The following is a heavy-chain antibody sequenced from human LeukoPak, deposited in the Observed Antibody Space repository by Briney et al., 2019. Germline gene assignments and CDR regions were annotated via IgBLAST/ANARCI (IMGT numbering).Heavy chain of an antibody. CDR1: GYTLTELS. D-gene: IGHD2-15*01. CDR3: ATVGPGPRGVVAAIDY. J-gene: IGHJ4*02. V-gene: IGHV1-24*01. CDR2: FDPEDGET. Sequence: GASVKVSCKVSGYTLTELSMHWVRQAPGKGLEWMGGFDPEDGETIYAQKFQGRVTMTEDTSTDTAYMELSRLRSEDTAVYYCATVGPGPRGVVAAIDYWGQGTLVTDSS.